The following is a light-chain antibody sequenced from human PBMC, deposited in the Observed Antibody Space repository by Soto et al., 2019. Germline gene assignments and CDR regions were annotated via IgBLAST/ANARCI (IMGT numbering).Light chain of an antibody. CDR2: DGS. V-gene: IGLV2-23*01. CDR1: SSDVGSYDL. Sequence: QLVLTQPASVSGSPGQSITISCTGTSSDVGSYDLVSWYQQHPGKAPKLMIYDGSKRPSGVSNRFSGSKSGNTASLTISGLQAEDEADYYCCSYAGSSTFYVFGTGTKLTVL. CDR3: CSYAGSSTFYV. J-gene: IGLJ1*01.